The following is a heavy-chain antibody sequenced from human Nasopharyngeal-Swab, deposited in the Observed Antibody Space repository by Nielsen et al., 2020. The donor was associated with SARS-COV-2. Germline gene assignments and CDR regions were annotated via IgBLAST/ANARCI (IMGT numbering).Heavy chain of an antibody. CDR2: IYYSGST. CDR1: GGSISSGDSY. D-gene: IGHD3-22*01. J-gene: IGHJ3*02. CDR3: ARARITMIVVVDAFDI. Sequence: SETLSLTCTVSGGSISSGDSYWSWIRQTPEKGLEWIGYIYYSGSTYYNPSLKSRVTISVDTSKNQFSLKLSSVTAADTAVYYCARARITMIVVVDAFDIWGQGTMVTVSS. V-gene: IGHV4-30-4*01.